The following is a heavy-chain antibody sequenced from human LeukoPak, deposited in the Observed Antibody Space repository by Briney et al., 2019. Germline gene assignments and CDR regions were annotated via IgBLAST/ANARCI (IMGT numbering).Heavy chain of an antibody. Sequence: GSLRLSCAASGFTLSTYWMSWVRQAPGKGLEWVANIKNDGSEKYYVDSVKGRFTISRDNAKNSLFLQMNSLRAEDTAVYYCTRDSQGSGMYSVVYWGQGSLVTVSS. CDR1: GFTLSTYW. J-gene: IGHJ4*02. CDR3: TRDSQGSGMYSVVY. V-gene: IGHV3-7*05. D-gene: IGHD3-10*01. CDR2: IKNDGSEK.